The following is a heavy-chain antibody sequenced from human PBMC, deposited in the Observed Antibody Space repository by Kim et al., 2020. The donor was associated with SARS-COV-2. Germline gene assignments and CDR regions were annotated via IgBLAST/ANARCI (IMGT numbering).Heavy chain of an antibody. CDR2: IYYSGST. CDR3: ARWGDSTFDY. Sequence: SETLSLTCTVSGGSISSYYWSWIRQPPGKGLEWIGYIYYSGSTNYNPSLKSRVTISVDTSKNQFSLKLSSVTAADTAVYYCARWGDSTFDYWGQGTLVTVSS. D-gene: IGHD3-16*01. J-gene: IGHJ4*02. V-gene: IGHV4-59*08. CDR1: GGSISSYY.